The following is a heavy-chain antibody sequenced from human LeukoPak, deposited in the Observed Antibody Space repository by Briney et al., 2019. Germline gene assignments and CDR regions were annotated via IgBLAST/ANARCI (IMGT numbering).Heavy chain of an antibody. D-gene: IGHD3-22*01. CDR1: GGSISSGGYS. CDR3: ARETGGYYYDSSVVDGAFDI. V-gene: IGHV4-31*03. CDR2: IYYSGST. Sequence: SQTLSLTCTVSGGSISSGGYSWSWIRQHPGKGLEWIGYIYYSGSTYYNPSLKSRVTISVDTSKNQFSLKLSSVTAADTAVYYCARETGGYYYDSSVVDGAFDIWGQGTMVTVSS. J-gene: IGHJ3*02.